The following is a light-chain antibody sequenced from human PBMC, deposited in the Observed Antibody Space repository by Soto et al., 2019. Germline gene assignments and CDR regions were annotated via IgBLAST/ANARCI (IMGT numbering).Light chain of an antibody. CDR1: QSISNW. CDR3: QQYNSYS. J-gene: IGKJ1*01. CDR2: HAS. Sequence: IQLTQSPSTLPASVGDRVTLTCRASQSISNWLAWYQQKPGTAPKLLIYHASILETAVPSRFSGHGSGTEFTLTISSLQPGDCATYYCQQYNSYSFGQGSRVEIK. V-gene: IGKV1-5*01.